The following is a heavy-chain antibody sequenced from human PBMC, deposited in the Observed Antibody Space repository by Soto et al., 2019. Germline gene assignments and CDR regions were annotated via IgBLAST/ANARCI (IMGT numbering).Heavy chain of an antibody. D-gene: IGHD2-15*01. V-gene: IGHV3-21*01. Sequence: PGGSLRLSCAASGFTFSSYSMNWVRQAPGKGLEWVSSISSSSSYIYYADSVKGRFTISRDNAKNSLYLQMNSLRAEDTAVYYCARGPTSRGWPQMNWFDPWGQGTLVTVSS. CDR1: GFTFSSYS. CDR2: ISSSSSYI. J-gene: IGHJ5*02. CDR3: ARGPTSRGWPQMNWFDP.